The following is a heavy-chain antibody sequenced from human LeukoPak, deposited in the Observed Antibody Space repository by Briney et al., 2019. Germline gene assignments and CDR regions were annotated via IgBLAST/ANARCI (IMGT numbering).Heavy chain of an antibody. Sequence: SCKASGYTFTSYAMHWVRQAPGKGLEWVAVISYDGSNKYYADSVKGRFTISRDNSKNTLYLQMNSLRAEDTAVYYCARGVSIVVVITTYNWFDPWGQGTLVTVSS. D-gene: IGHD3-22*01. CDR2: ISYDGSNK. J-gene: IGHJ5*02. CDR3: ARGVSIVVVITTYNWFDP. V-gene: IGHV3-30-3*01. CDR1: GYTFTSYA.